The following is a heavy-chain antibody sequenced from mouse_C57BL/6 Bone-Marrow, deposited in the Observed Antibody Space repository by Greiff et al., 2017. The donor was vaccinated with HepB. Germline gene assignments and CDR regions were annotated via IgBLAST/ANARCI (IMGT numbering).Heavy chain of an antibody. CDR1: GFTFSSYA. J-gene: IGHJ1*03. D-gene: IGHD1-1*01. CDR2: ISSGGDYI. V-gene: IGHV5-9-1*02. CDR3: TRDGPVRYGYFDV. Sequence: EVQVAESGEGLVKPGGSLKLSCAASGFTFSSYAMSWVRQTPEKRLEWVAYISSGGDYIYYADTVKGRFTISRDNARNTLYLQMSSLKSEDTAMYYCTRDGPVRYGYFDVWGTGTTVTVSS.